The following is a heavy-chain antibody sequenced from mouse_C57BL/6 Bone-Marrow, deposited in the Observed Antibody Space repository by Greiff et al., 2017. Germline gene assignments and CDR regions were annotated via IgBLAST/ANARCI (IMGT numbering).Heavy chain of an antibody. CDR1: GYTFTSYW. CDR2: IDPSACYT. Sequence: QVQLQQPGAELVRPGTSVKLSCKASGYTFTSYWMHWVKQRPGQGLEWIGVIDPSACYTNYNQKFKGQATLTVDTASSTAYMQISSLTSEDSAVYDCARGYYSNPFAYWGQGTLVTVSA. CDR3: ARGYYSNPFAY. D-gene: IGHD2-5*01. V-gene: IGHV1-59*01. J-gene: IGHJ3*01.